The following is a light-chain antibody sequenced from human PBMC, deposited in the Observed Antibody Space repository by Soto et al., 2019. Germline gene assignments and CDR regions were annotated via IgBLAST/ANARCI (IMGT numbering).Light chain of an antibody. CDR1: SSDIGSYNY. V-gene: IGLV2-8*01. J-gene: IGLJ1*01. Sequence: QSALTQPASVSGSPGQSITISCSGTSSDIGSYNYVSWYQQHPGKAPKLMIYEVSKRPSGVPDRLSGSKSGNTASLTVSGLQAEDEADYYCSSYAGSNNFGVFGTGTKVTVL. CDR2: EVS. CDR3: SSYAGSNNFGV.